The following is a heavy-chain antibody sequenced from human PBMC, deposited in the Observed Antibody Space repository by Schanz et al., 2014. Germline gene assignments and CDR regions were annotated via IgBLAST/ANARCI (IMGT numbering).Heavy chain of an antibody. CDR2: INPSGGST. J-gene: IGHJ4*02. CDR3: ARKGMPPIWSGYPYFFDF. D-gene: IGHD3-3*01. V-gene: IGHV1-46*01. CDR1: GYSFTSYY. Sequence: QVQLVQSGAEVKKPGASVKVSCKAFGYSFTSYYIHWVRQAPGQGLEWMATINPSGGSTSFAQKFQGRVTMTRASSTSTVNMELTSLRSDDTAVYYCARKGMPPIWSGYPYFFDFWGQGTLVTVSS.